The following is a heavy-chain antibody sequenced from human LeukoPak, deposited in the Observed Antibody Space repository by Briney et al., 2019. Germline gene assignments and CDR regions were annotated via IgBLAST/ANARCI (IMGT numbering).Heavy chain of an antibody. CDR3: ARAPGSGYAFDS. V-gene: IGHV1-2*02. J-gene: IGHJ4*02. Sequence: ASVKVSCKASGYTFAGYYIHWVRQAPGQGLEWMGWIKPDSGGTKSAQKFQGRVTMTRDTSINPASMELSRLASDDTAVYYCARAPGSGYAFDSWGQGTQVTVSS. CDR2: IKPDSGGT. CDR1: GYTFAGYY. D-gene: IGHD5-12*01.